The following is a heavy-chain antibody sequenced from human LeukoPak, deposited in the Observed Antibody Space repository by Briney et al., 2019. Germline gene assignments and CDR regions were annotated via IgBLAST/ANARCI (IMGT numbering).Heavy chain of an antibody. V-gene: IGHV3-48*03. Sequence: TGGSLRLSCAASDFTFSSYEVNWVRQAPGKGLEWVSYISSSGSTIYYADSVKGRFTISRDNAKNSLYLQMNSLRAEDTAVYYCARDLAAYYYDSSWGQGTLVTVSS. CDR3: ARDLAAYYYDSS. J-gene: IGHJ4*02. CDR1: DFTFSSYE. CDR2: ISSSGSTI. D-gene: IGHD3-22*01.